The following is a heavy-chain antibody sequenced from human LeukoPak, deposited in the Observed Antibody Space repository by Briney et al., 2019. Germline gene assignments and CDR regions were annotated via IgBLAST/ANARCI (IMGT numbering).Heavy chain of an antibody. V-gene: IGHV4-59*01. CDR1: GGPITGYY. Sequence: SETLTLTCTVSGGPITGYYWSWIRQPPGNGLEWIGYIHHTGSTNYNPSLRSRVTISVDTSQNQLSLKLSSVTAADTAVYYCARGERLGPDYWGQGTLVTVSS. J-gene: IGHJ4*02. CDR3: ARGERLGPDY. D-gene: IGHD1-1*01. CDR2: IHHTGST.